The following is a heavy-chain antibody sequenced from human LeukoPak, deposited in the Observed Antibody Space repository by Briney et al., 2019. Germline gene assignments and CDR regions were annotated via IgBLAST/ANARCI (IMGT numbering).Heavy chain of an antibody. V-gene: IGHV1-18*01. CDR2: ISAYNGDT. D-gene: IGHD3-16*01. J-gene: IGHJ6*03. CDR1: GYTFASYG. CDR3: ARGAGGSGDYYYYYMDV. Sequence: ASVKVSCKASGYTFASYGISWVRQAPGQGLEWMGWISAYNGDTNYAQKLHGRVTMTTDTSTSTAYMELSSLRSEDTAVYYCARGAGGSGDYYYYYMDVWGKGTTVTVSS.